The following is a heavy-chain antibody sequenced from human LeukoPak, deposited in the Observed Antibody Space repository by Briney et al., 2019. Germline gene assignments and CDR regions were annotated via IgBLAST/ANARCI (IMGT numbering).Heavy chain of an antibody. CDR2: INAGNGNT. Sequence: ASVTVSCKASGYTFTSYAMHWVRQAPGQRLEWMGWINAGNGNTKYSQKFQGRVTITRDTSASTAYMELSSLRSEDTAVYYCARSPWNLKAMPLDYWGQGTLVTVSS. J-gene: IGHJ4*02. D-gene: IGHD2-2*01. CDR3: ARSPWNLKAMPLDY. CDR1: GYTFTSYA. V-gene: IGHV1-3*01.